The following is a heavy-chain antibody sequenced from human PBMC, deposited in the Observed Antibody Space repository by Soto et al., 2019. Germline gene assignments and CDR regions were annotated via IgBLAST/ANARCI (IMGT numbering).Heavy chain of an antibody. CDR2: IYYSGST. V-gene: IGHV4-31*03. D-gene: IGHD4-17*01. CDR1: GGSITSGGYS. CDR3: ARSSQSTGTTFDY. J-gene: IGHJ5*01. Sequence: QVQLQESGPGLVKPSQTLSLTCTVSGGSITSGGYSWSWIRQHPGKGLEWIGYIYYSGSTYYNPSLKSRVTISVDTSKNQFSLKLSSVTAADTAVYYCARSSQSTGTTFDYWGHGTLVTVSS.